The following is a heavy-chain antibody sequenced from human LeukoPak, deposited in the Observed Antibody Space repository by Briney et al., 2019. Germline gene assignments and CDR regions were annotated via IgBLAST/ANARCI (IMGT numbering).Heavy chain of an antibody. V-gene: IGHV3-66*01. J-gene: IGHJ4*02. CDR3: ARVPVYSGSYYSYFDY. D-gene: IGHD3-10*01. CDR2: IYAGGST. Sequence: GGSLRLSCAASGFTFSSYSMNWVRQAPGKGLEWVSVIYAGGSTKYADSVKGRFTISRDNSTNTLYLQMNSLRAEDTAVYYCARVPVYSGSYYSYFDYWGQGTLVTVSS. CDR1: GFTFSSYS.